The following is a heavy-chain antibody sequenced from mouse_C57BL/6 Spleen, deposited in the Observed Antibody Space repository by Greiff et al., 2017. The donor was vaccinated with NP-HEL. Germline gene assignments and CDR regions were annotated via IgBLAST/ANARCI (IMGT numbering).Heavy chain of an antibody. CDR1: GYTFTSYG. CDR3: AGEGGDYPRAMDY. CDR2: IYPRSGNT. D-gene: IGHD2-4*01. V-gene: IGHV1-81*01. J-gene: IGHJ4*01. Sequence: QVHVKQSGAELARPGASVKLSCKASGYTFTSYGISWVKQRTGQGLEWIGEIYPRSGNTYYNEKFKGKATLTADKSSSTAYMELRSLTSEDSAVYFCAGEGGDYPRAMDYWGQGTSVTVSS.